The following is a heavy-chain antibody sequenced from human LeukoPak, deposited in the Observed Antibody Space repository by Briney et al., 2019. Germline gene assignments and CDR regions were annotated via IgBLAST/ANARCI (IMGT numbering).Heavy chain of an antibody. CDR3: ARADVLYGSGSYVFDP. CDR2: IYTSGST. V-gene: IGHV4-4*07. CDR1: GGSISSHY. Sequence: KASETLSLTCSVSGGSISSHYWSWIRQAAGKGLEWIGRIYTSGSTNYNPSLKSRVTMSVDTPKNQFSLKLSSVTAADTAVYYCARADVLYGSGSYVFDPWGQGTLVTVSS. D-gene: IGHD3-10*01. J-gene: IGHJ5*02.